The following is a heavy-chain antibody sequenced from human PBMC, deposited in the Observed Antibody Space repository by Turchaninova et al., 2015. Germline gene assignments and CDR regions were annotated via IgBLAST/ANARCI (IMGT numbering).Heavy chain of an antibody. V-gene: IGHV1-2*06. CDR1: GYPFPGYY. CDR3: ASVCSSTSCPFDY. CDR2: INPNSGGT. D-gene: IGHD2-2*01. Sequence: QVQLVQSGAEVKKPGASVKVSFQASGYPFPGYYMHWVRQAPGQGLEWMGRINPNSGGTNYAQKFQGRVTMTRDTSISTAYMELSRLRSDDTAVYYCASVCSSTSCPFDYWGQGTLVTVPS. J-gene: IGHJ4*02.